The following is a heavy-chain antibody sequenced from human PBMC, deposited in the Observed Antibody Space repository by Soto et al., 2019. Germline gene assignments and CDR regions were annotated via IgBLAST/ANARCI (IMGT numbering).Heavy chain of an antibody. CDR1: GGTFSSYA. CDR3: ANRNDYGSGSYFPFDH. D-gene: IGHD3-10*01. J-gene: IGHJ4*02. V-gene: IGHV1-69*06. Sequence: AASVKVSCKASGGTFSSYAISWVRQAPGQGLEWMGGIIPIFGTANYAQKFQGRVTITADNSKNTLYLQVSSLRAEDTAVYYWANRNDYGSGSYFPFDHWGQGTLVTVSS. CDR2: IIPIFGTA.